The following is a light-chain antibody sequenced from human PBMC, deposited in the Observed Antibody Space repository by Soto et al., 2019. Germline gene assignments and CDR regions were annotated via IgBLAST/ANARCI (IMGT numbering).Light chain of an antibody. CDR3: QQLNNYPLT. J-gene: IGKJ4*01. V-gene: IGKV1-9*01. CDR2: DVS. CDR1: QGISSY. Sequence: DIQLTQSPSFLSASVGDRVTITCRASQGISSYLAWYQQKPGRAPKLLIYDVSTLQSGVPSRFSGSGFGTEFTLTISSLQPEDFATYYCQQLNNYPLTFGGGTKVEIK.